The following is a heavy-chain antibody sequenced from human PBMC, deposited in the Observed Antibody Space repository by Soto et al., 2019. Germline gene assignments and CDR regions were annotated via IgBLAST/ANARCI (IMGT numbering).Heavy chain of an antibody. J-gene: IGHJ4*02. Sequence: QVQLVQSGAEVKKPGASVKVSCKASGYTFTSYDINWVRQATGQGLEWMGWMNPNSGNTGYAQKFQGRVTMTRNTSISTAYVELSSLRSEDTAVYYCARVLSRASGYCSGGSCLPAGYWGQGTLVTVSS. CDR1: GYTFTSYD. V-gene: IGHV1-8*01. CDR2: MNPNSGNT. D-gene: IGHD2-15*01. CDR3: ARVLSRASGYCSGGSCLPAGY.